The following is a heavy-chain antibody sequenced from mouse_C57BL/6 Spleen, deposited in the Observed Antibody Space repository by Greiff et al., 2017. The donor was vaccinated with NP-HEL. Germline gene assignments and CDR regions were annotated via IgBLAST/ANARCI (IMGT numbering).Heavy chain of an antibody. CDR2: IYPRDGST. CDR3: ARKDWDAAMDY. J-gene: IGHJ4*01. D-gene: IGHD4-1*01. CDR1: GYTFTSYD. V-gene: IGHV1-85*01. Sequence: QVQLKQSGPELVKPGASVKLSCKASGYTFTSYDINWVKQRPGQGLEWIGWIYPRDGSTKYNEKFKGKATLTVDTSSSTAYMELHSLTSEDSAVYFCARKDWDAAMDYWGQGTSVTVSS.